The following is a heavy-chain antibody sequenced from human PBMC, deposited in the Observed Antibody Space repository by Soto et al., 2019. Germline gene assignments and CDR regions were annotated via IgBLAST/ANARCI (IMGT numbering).Heavy chain of an antibody. D-gene: IGHD6-19*01. CDR1: GGSFSGYY. J-gene: IGHJ4*01. CDR2: INYHGNT. Sequence: PSETLSLTCAVYGGSFSGYYWSWIRQPPGKGLEWIGAINYHGNTYYNPSLKSRVTISVDTSNNQLSLKLRSVTAADTAVYYCARHDGFSSGWIFDYWGHGTLVTVSS. V-gene: IGHV4-34*01. CDR3: ARHDGFSSGWIFDY.